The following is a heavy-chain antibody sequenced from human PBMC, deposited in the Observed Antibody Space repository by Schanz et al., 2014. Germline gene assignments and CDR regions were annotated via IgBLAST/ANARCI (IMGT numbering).Heavy chain of an antibody. CDR1: GYTFTTYA. D-gene: IGHD3-3*01. Sequence: QVQLVQSGAEVKKPGASVRVSCKASGYTFTTYAMSWVRQAPGQGLEWMGWISVYNHNKEYDQKFQGRVTMTTDTSTSTAYMALRSLRSDDTAVYYCARDRRFFDRDDLYYFDSWGQGTLVTVSS. CDR2: ISVYNHNK. V-gene: IGHV1-18*01. CDR3: ARDRRFFDRDDLYYFDS. J-gene: IGHJ4*02.